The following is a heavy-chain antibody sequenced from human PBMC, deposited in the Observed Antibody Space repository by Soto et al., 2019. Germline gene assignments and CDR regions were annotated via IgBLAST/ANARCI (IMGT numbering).Heavy chain of an antibody. CDR2: IIPILCIA. D-gene: IGHD5-18*01. CDR3: ASGRGYSYRYFDY. Sequence: SVKVSCKASGGTFSSYTISWVGQAPGQGLEWMGRIIPILCIANYAQKFQGRVTITADKSTSTAYMELSSLRSEDTAVYYCASGRGYSYRYFDYWGQGTLVTLSS. J-gene: IGHJ4*02. V-gene: IGHV1-69*02. CDR1: GGTFSSYT.